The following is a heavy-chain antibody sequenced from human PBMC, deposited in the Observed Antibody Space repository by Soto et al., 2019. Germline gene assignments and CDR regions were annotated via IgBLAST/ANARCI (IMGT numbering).Heavy chain of an antibody. D-gene: IGHD3-3*01. J-gene: IGHJ5*02. Sequence: ASVKVSCKASGYTFTSYAMHWVRQAPGQRLEWMGWINAGNGNTKYSQKFQGRVTITRDTSASTAYMELSSLRSEDTAVYYCAGGVAGPLHCLDPGGKGTRVPSP. V-gene: IGHV1-3*01. CDR1: GYTFTSYA. CDR2: INAGNGNT. CDR3: AGGVAGPLHCLDP.